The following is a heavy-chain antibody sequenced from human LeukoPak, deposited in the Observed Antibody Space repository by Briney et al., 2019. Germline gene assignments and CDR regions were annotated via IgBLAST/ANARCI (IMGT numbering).Heavy chain of an antibody. V-gene: IGHV4-59*01. CDR2: IYYSGST. CDR1: GGSISSYY. D-gene: IGHD3-22*01. CDR3: ASGSLHYYDSTPPA. J-gene: IGHJ4*02. Sequence: SETLSLTCTVSGGSISSYYWSWIRQPPGKGLEWIGYIYYSGSTNYNPSLKSRVTISVDTSKNQFSLKLSSVTAADTAVYYCASGSLHYYDSTPPAWGQGTLVTVSS.